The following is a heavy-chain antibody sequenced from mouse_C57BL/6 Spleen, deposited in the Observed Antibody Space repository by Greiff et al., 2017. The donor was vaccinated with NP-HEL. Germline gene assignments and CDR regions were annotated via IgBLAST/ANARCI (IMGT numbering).Heavy chain of an antibody. CDR3: ARQSSGYLYYFDY. J-gene: IGHJ2*01. CDR1: GYTFTSYW. V-gene: IGHV1-61*01. Sequence: QVQLQQPGAELVRPGSSVKLSCKASGYTFTSYWMDWVKQRPGQGLEWIGNIYPSDSETHYNQKFKDKATLTVDKSSSTAYMQLSSLTSEDSAVYYCARQSSGYLYYFDYWGQGTTLTVSS. D-gene: IGHD3-2*02. CDR2: IYPSDSET.